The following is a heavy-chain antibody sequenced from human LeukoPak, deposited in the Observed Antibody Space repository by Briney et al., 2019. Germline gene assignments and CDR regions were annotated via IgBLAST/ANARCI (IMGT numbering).Heavy chain of an antibody. J-gene: IGHJ4*02. CDR2: ISYDGSNK. V-gene: IGHV3-30-3*01. CDR3: AKDVGKWESLHFFDY. Sequence: GGALRLSCAASGFTFSSYAMHWVRQAPGKGLEWVAVISYDGSNKYYADSVKGRFTISRDDSRNTLYLQMNSLRGDDTAVYYCAKDVGKWESLHFFDYWGQGTLVTVSS. D-gene: IGHD1-26*01. CDR1: GFTFSSYA.